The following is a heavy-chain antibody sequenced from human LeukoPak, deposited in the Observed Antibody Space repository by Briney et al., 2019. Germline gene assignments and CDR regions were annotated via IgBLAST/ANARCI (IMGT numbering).Heavy chain of an antibody. Sequence: AASVKVSCKASGYTFTGYYIHWVRQAPGQGLEWMGWISAYNGNTNYAQKLQGRVTMTTDTSTSTAYMELRSLRSDDTAVYYCARMVTIFGVVPGDYWGQGTLVTVSS. D-gene: IGHD3-3*01. CDR1: GYTFTGYY. CDR2: ISAYNGNT. CDR3: ARMVTIFGVVPGDY. V-gene: IGHV1-18*04. J-gene: IGHJ4*02.